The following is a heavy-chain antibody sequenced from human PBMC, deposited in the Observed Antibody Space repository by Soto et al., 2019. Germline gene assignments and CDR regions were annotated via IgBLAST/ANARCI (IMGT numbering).Heavy chain of an antibody. D-gene: IGHD1-26*01. CDR3: ARDGGRQSAGIDY. Sequence: QVELVQSGAEVNKPESSVKVSCKVSGGTFSSYSINWVRQAPGQGLEWMGEIIPIFGTANYAQKFQGRVTITEDESTSTAYIVLSSRRSEDTAVYYCARDGGRQSAGIDYWGQGALVTVSS. J-gene: IGHJ4*02. CDR2: IIPIFGTA. V-gene: IGHV1-69*01. CDR1: GGTFSSYS.